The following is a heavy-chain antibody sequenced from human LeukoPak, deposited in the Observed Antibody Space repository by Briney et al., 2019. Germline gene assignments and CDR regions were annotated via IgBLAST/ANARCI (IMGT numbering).Heavy chain of an antibody. CDR2: INSDGSGT. CDR3: TKGGTGHSDY. D-gene: IGHD3-16*01. J-gene: IGHJ4*02. Sequence: GGSLRLSCAASGFSFSSYWMHWVRQAPGKGLVWVSRINSDGSGTGYADSVKGRFTTSRDNAKNTLDLHMNNLRAEDTAVYYWTKGGTGHSDYWGQGTLVTVSS. V-gene: IGHV3-74*01. CDR1: GFSFSSYW.